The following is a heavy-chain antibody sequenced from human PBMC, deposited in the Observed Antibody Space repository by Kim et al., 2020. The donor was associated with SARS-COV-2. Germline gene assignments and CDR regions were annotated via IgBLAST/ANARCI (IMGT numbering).Heavy chain of an antibody. V-gene: IGHV4-34*01. J-gene: IGHJ3*02. Sequence: SETLSLTCAVYGGSFSGYYWSWIRQPPGKGLEWIGEINHSGSTNYNPSLKSRVTISVDTSKNQFSLKLSSVTAADTAVYYCARGRFRVVRQNDAFDIWGQGTMVTVSS. CDR3: ARGRFRVVRQNDAFDI. D-gene: IGHD3-10*01. CDR1: GGSFSGYY. CDR2: INHSGST.